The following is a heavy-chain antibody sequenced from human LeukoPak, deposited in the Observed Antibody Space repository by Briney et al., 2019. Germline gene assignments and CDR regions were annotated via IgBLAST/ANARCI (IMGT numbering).Heavy chain of an antibody. CDR1: GYTFTSYY. D-gene: IGHD2-2*01. Sequence: GASVKVSCKASGYTFTSYYMHWVRQAPGQGLEWMGMINPSGGSTSYAQKFQGRVTMTRDTSTSTVYMELSRLRSEDTPVYYCARVGDILVVPYAEGYDMEVWGEGPTLTVSS. J-gene: IGHJ6*04. CDR3: ARVGDILVVPYAEGYDMEV. V-gene: IGHV1-46*01. CDR2: INPSGGST.